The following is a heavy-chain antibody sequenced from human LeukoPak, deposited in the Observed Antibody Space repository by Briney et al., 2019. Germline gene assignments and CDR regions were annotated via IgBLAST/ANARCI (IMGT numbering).Heavy chain of an antibody. V-gene: IGHV4-34*01. CDR1: GGSFSGYY. CDR2: INHSGST. CDR3: ARPMVPQGAGAFDI. Sequence: SETLSLTCAVYGGSFSGYYWSWIRQPPGKGLEWIGEINHSGSTNYNPSLKSRVTISVDTSKNQFSLKLSSVTAADTAVYYCARPMVPQGAGAFDIWGQGTMDTVSS. D-gene: IGHD6-19*01. J-gene: IGHJ3*02.